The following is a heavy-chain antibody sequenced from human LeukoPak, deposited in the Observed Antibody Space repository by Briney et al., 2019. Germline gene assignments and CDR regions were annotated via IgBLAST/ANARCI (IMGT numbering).Heavy chain of an antibody. J-gene: IGHJ4*02. V-gene: IGHV4-39*01. CDR3: ARHSTVTTIDF. CDR2: IYFSGSA. D-gene: IGHD4-17*01. Sequence: SETLSLTCTVSGGSISSSSYYWGWIRQPPGKGLEWIGSIYFSGSAYYNPSLESRVTISVDTSNNQFSLKLTSVTAADTAVHYCARHSTVTTIDFWGQGTLVTVSS. CDR1: GGSISSSSYY.